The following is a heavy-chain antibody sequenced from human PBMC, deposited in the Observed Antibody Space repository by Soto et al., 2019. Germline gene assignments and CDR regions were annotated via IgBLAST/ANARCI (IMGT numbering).Heavy chain of an antibody. Sequence: GGSLRLSCAASGFTFRRYGLHWAAQAPGRGLEGVAVISYDGSYKSYEDSVKGRFTIPRDNYNNTLHLQMDSLRAEDTAVYYCAKNFIPLSPDLYFDSWGQGALVTGSS. J-gene: IGHJ4*01. D-gene: IGHD3-16*01. V-gene: IGHV3-30*18. CDR1: GFTFRRYG. CDR2: ISYDGSYK. CDR3: AKNFIPLSPDLYFDS.